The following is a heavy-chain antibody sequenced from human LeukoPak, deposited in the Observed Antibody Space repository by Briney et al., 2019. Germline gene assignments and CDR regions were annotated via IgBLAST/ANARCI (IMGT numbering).Heavy chain of an antibody. J-gene: IGHJ4*02. CDR3: AREVPPPAFYHDSSGYYFDY. D-gene: IGHD3-22*01. V-gene: IGHV4-59*01. CDR1: GGSISNYY. CDR2: IYYSGST. Sequence: SSETLSLTCTVSGGSISNYYWSWIRQPPGKGLEWIGYIYYSGSTNYNPSLKSRVTISVDTSKNQFSLKLSSVTAADTAVYYCAREVPPPAFYHDSSGYYFDYWGQGTLVTVSS.